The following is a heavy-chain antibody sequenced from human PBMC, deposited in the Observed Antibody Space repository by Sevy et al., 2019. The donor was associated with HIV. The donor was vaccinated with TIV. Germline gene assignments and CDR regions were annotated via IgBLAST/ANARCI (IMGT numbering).Heavy chain of an antibody. D-gene: IGHD3-10*01. Sequence: SETLSLTCTVSGGSISSGGYYWSWIRQHPGKGLEWIGYIYYSGSTYYNPSLKSRVTISVDTSKNQFSLKLSSVTAADTAVYYCARDYGSGITNAFEIWGQGTMVTVSS. CDR3: ARDYGSGITNAFEI. V-gene: IGHV4-31*03. J-gene: IGHJ3*02. CDR2: IYYSGST. CDR1: GGSISSGGYY.